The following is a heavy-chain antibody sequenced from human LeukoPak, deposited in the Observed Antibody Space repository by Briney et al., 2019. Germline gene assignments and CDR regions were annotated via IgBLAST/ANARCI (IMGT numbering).Heavy chain of an antibody. Sequence: ASVKVSCKASGYTFTSYYMHWVRQAPGQGLEWMGIINPSGGSTNYAQKFQGRVTMTRDTSTSTVYMELSSLRSEDTAVYYCARVIEDHYDRSGYYLDYWGQGTLVTVSS. CDR3: ARVIEDHYDRSGYYLDY. V-gene: IGHV1-46*01. D-gene: IGHD3-22*01. CDR2: INPSGGST. CDR1: GYTFTSYY. J-gene: IGHJ4*02.